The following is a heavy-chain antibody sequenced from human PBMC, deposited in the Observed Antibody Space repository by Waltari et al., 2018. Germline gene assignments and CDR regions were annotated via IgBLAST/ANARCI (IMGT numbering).Heavy chain of an antibody. CDR2: IYYSGST. CDR1: GGSIRSSSYY. Sequence: QLQLQESGPGLVKPSEPLSLTCTVSGGSIRSSSYYWGWIRQPPGKGLEWIGSIYYSGSTYYNPSLKSRVTISVDTSKNQFSLKLSSVTAADTAVYYCATSSGRSRFDYWGQGTLVTVSS. CDR3: ATSSGRSRFDY. D-gene: IGHD3-10*01. J-gene: IGHJ4*02. V-gene: IGHV4-39*01.